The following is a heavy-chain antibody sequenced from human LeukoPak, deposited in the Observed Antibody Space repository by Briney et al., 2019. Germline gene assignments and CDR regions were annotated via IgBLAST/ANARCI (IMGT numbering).Heavy chain of an antibody. V-gene: IGHV3-7*01. J-gene: IGHJ4*02. CDR2: IKQDGSET. D-gene: IGHD6-6*01. CDR1: GFTFSSYA. CDR3: ARDRGSADY. Sequence: GGSLRLSCAASGFTFSSYAMSWVRQAPGKGLEWVANIKQDGSETSYLDSVKGRFTISRDNAKSSLYLQMNSLRADDTAVYYCARDRGSADYWGQGTLVTVSS.